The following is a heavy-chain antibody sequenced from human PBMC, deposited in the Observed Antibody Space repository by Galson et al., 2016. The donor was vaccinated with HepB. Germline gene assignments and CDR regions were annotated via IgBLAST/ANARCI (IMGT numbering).Heavy chain of an antibody. D-gene: IGHD1-26*01. CDR1: GIHFSNYA. CDR2: ISDRGGGT. J-gene: IGHJ6*02. Sequence: SLRLSCAASGIHFSNYAMSWVRQAPGKGLEWVSGISDRGGGTFYADSVRGRFTISRDNSKNALFLEMGSLRAEDTAIYYCAKEWKWEVPHYDYGLNVWGRGTTVTVSS. CDR3: AKEWKWEVPHYDYGLNV. V-gene: IGHV3-23*01.